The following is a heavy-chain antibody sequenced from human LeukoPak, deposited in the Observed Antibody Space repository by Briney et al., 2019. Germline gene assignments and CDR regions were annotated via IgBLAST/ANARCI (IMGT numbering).Heavy chain of an antibody. J-gene: IGHJ4*02. Sequence: GGSLRLSCAASGFTFSNYWRHWVRQAPGKGLVWVSRINSDGGGSNYADSVKGRFTITRDNAKNTLYLQMNSLRAEDSALYYCARDFPVAGAYYFDYWGQGTMVTVSS. V-gene: IGHV3-74*01. D-gene: IGHD6-19*01. CDR2: INSDGGGS. CDR3: ARDFPVAGAYYFDY. CDR1: GFTFSNYW.